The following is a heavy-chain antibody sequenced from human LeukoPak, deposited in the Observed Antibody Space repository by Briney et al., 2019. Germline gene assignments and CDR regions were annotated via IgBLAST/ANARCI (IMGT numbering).Heavy chain of an antibody. CDR2: INHSGST. CDR3: ARGMNSGSYPYYYYYMDV. V-gene: IGHV4-34*01. J-gene: IGHJ6*03. Sequence: SETLSLTCAVYGGSFSGYYWSWIRQPPGKGLEWIGEINHSGSTNYNPSLKSRVTISVDTSKNQFSLKLSSVTAADTAVYYCARGMNSGSYPYYYYYMDVWGKGTTVTVSS. CDR1: GGSFSGYY. D-gene: IGHD1-26*01.